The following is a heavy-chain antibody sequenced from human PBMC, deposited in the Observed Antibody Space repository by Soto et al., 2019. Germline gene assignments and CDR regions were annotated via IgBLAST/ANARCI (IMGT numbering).Heavy chain of an antibody. CDR3: AKVRSGLAHFDY. Sequence: WGSLRLSCAASGFTFISYAIIFFRHSPGKGLEWVSAISGSGGSTYYADSVKGRFTISRDNSKNTLYLQMNSLRAEDTAVYYCAKVRSGLAHFDYWGQGTLVTVSS. CDR1: GFTFISYA. D-gene: IGHD6-19*01. V-gene: IGHV3-23*01. J-gene: IGHJ4*02. CDR2: ISGSGGST.